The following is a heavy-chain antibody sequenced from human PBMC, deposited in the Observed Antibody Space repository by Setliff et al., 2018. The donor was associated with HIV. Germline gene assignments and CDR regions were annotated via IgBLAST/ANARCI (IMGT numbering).Heavy chain of an antibody. CDR2: IYYSGST. CDR3: TRHGAYYEFLTYYYPRYSFDF. D-gene: IGHD3-9*01. J-gene: IGHJ4*02. Sequence: SETLSLTCAVSGGSISSHYWSWIRQPPGKGLEWIGYIYYSGSTKYNPSLKSRVTISVDTSKNQFSLKVTSVTAADTAVYYCTRHGAYYEFLTYYYPRYSFDFWGQGTLVTVSS. CDR1: GGSISSHY. V-gene: IGHV4-59*08.